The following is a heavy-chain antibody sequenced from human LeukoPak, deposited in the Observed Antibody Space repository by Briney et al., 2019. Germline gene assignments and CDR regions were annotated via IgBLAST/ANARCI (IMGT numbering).Heavy chain of an antibody. CDR2: IYPGDSDT. D-gene: IGHD6-13*01. J-gene: IGHJ4*02. Sequence: GESLKISCKGSGYSFTSYWIGWVRQMPGKGLEWMGIIYPGDSDTRYSPSFQGQVTISADKSISTAYPQWSSLKASDTAMYYCARPLPSGIAAAGFDYWGQGTLVTVSS. CDR1: GYSFTSYW. V-gene: IGHV5-51*01. CDR3: ARPLPSGIAAAGFDY.